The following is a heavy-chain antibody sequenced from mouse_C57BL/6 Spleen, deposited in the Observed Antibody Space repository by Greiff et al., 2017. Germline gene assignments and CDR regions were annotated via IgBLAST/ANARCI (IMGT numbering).Heavy chain of an antibody. D-gene: IGHD1-1*01. CDR3: AREGYYGSSRYFDY. V-gene: IGHV5-4*01. Sequence: EVKVVESGGGLVKPGGSLKLSCAASGFTFSSYAMSWVRQTPEKRLEWVATISDGGSYTYYPDNVKGRFTISRDNAKNNLYLQMSHLKSEDTAMYYCAREGYYGSSRYFDYWGQGTTLTVSS. CDR1: GFTFSSYA. CDR2: ISDGGSYT. J-gene: IGHJ2*01.